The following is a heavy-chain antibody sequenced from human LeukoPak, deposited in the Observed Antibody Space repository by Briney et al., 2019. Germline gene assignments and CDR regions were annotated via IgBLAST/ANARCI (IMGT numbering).Heavy chain of an antibody. V-gene: IGHV3-11*01. D-gene: IGHD4-23*01. CDR3: ARGGSTTTVDTLFGY. J-gene: IGHJ4*02. Sequence: SVKGRFTISRDNAKNSLYLQMNSLRAEDTAVYYCARGGSTTTVDTLFGYWGQGTLVTVSS.